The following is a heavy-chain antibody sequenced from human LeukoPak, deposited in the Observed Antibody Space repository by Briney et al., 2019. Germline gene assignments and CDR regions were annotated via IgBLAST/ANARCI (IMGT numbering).Heavy chain of an antibody. CDR2: IYNSGDT. CDR1: SGSISSGDYY. V-gene: IGHV4-31*03. J-gene: IGHJ4*02. Sequence: PSETLSLTCTVSSGSISSGDYYWSWIRQHPGKGLEWIGDIYNSGDTDYNSSLKSRVIISVDTSKNQFSLKVSSVTAADTAVYYCARGWRDKGLDYWGQGAPVTVSA. D-gene: IGHD5-24*01. CDR3: ARGWRDKGLDY.